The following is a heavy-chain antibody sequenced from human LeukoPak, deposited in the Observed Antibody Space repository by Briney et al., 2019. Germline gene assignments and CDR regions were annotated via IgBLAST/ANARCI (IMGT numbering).Heavy chain of an antibody. D-gene: IGHD3-3*01. CDR3: ASSEKYYDFWSGYYSFDY. V-gene: IGHV3-30*02. CDR1: GFTFSSYG. CDR2: IRYDGSNK. Sequence: PGGSLRLSCAASGFTFSSYGMHWVRQAPGKGLEWVAFIRYDGSNKYYADSVKGRFTISRDNSKNTLYLQMNSLRAEDTAVYYCASSEKYYDFWSGYYSFDYWGQGTLITVSS. J-gene: IGHJ4*02.